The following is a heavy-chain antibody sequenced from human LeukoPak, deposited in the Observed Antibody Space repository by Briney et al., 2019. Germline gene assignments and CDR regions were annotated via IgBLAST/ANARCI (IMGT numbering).Heavy chain of an antibody. J-gene: IGHJ3*02. CDR1: GGSFSGYY. CDR3: ASNYYDSSGYQFVGAFDI. CDR2: IYHSGST. D-gene: IGHD3-22*01. V-gene: IGHV4-34*01. Sequence: SETLSLTCAVYGGSFSGYYWSWIRQPPGKGLEWIGEIYHSGSTNYNPSLKSRVTISVDKSKNQFSLKLSSVTAADTAVYYCASNYYDSSGYQFVGAFDIWGQGTMVTVSS.